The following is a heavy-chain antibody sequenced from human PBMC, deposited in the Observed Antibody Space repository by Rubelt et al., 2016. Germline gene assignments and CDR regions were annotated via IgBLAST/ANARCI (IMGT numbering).Heavy chain of an antibody. J-gene: IGHJ6*02. CDR2: IYYSGST. CDR3: ARGRDSSGWYDYYYGMDV. CDR1: GGSISSSSYY. Sequence: QVQLQESGPGLVKPSETLSLTCTVSGGSISSSSYYWGWIRQPPGKGLEWIGSIYYSGSTYYNPSPRCGVTYSLDTSKNQFSLKLSSVTAADTAVYYCARGRDSSGWYDYYYGMDVWGQGTTVTVSS. V-gene: IGHV4-39*01. D-gene: IGHD6-19*01.